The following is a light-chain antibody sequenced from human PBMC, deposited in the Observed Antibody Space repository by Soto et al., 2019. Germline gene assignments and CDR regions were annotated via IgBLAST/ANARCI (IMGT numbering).Light chain of an antibody. V-gene: IGKV1-33*01. CDR3: QQYDILPT. CDR1: QDNRNF. Sequence: DIQMTQSPSSLSASVGDRVTITCQASQDNRNFLNWYQQKPGKAPKLLIYDASNLETGVPSRFSGSGSGTDFTFTISSLQPEDIATYYRQQYDILPTFGQGTKLEIQ. J-gene: IGKJ2*01. CDR2: DAS.